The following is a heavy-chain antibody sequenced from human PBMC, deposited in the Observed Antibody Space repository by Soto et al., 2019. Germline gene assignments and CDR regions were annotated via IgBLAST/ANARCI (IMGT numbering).Heavy chain of an antibody. CDR3: ARGRGYSAWTPSH. J-gene: IGHJ4*02. CDR2: VSPKSGNR. V-gene: IGHV1-8*01. Sequence: QVHLVQSGAEVKKPGASVKVSCKASGYSFSNFDINWVRQATGQGLEWMGWVSPKSGNRGYAQKFQGRFTVTSNTAISTAHMELTSLTSDEPAVYYCARGRGYSAWTPSHWGQGTWVTVSS. D-gene: IGHD2-21*01. CDR1: GYSFSNFD.